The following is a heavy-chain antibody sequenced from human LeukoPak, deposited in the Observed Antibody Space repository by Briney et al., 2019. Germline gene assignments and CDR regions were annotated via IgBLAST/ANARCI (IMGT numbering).Heavy chain of an antibody. V-gene: IGHV4-39*07. CDR1: GGSTSSSRYY. CDR2: IYYSGST. J-gene: IGHJ6*03. Sequence: SETLSLTCTVSGGSTSSSRYYWGWIRQPPGKGLEWIGSIYYSGSTYYNPSLKSRLTISVDTSKNQFSLKLSSVTAADTAVYYCARGVSGATPYYYYYMDVWGKGTTVTVSS. D-gene: IGHD3-10*01. CDR3: ARGVSGATPYYYYYMDV.